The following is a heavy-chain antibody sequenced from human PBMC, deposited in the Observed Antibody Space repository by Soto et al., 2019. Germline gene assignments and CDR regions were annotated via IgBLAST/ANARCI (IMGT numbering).Heavy chain of an antibody. J-gene: IGHJ5*01. CDR1: GFTFNTYA. D-gene: IGHD3-10*01. CDR3: TKAPRGFGDPPHWFES. V-gene: IGHV3-23*01. Sequence: GGSLRLSCDASGFTFNTYAMSWVRQAPGKGLEWVSGISRSGGRTDYADSVKGRFTISRDNSKDTLYLRMNSLRAEDTAIYYCTKAPRGFGDPPHWFESWGQGTLVTVSS. CDR2: ISRSGGRT.